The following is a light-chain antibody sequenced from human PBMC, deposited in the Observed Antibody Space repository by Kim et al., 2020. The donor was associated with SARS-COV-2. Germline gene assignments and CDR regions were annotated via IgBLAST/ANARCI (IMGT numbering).Light chain of an antibody. CDR3: QSYDSGLSTWV. CDR1: GSNIGAGYD. Sequence: RVTISCTGGGSNIGAGYDVHWYQHLPGTAPRLLIHANANRPSGVPGRFSGSKSGTSASLAITGLQAEDEADYYCQSYDSGLSTWVFGGGTQLTVL. V-gene: IGLV1-40*01. J-gene: IGLJ3*02. CDR2: ANA.